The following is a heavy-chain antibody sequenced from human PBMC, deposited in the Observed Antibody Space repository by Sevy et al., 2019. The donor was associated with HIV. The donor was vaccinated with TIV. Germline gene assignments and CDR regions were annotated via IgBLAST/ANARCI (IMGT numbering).Heavy chain of an antibody. CDR1: GGTFSSYA. V-gene: IGHV1-69*13. Sequence: ASVKVSCKASGGTFSSYASSWVRQAPGQGLEWMGGIIPIFGTANYAQKFQGRVTITADESTSTAYMELSSLRSEDTAVYYCARGPVGYCTNGVCYPAGFDYWGQGTLVTVSS. J-gene: IGHJ4*02. D-gene: IGHD2-8*01. CDR2: IIPIFGTA. CDR3: ARGPVGYCTNGVCYPAGFDY.